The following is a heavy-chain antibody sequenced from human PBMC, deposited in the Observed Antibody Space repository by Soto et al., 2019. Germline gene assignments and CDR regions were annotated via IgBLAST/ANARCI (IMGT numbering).Heavy chain of an antibody. CDR3: AREIYSSSSLFNYYYYYMDV. V-gene: IGHV3-66*01. D-gene: IGHD6-6*01. Sequence: EVQLVESGGGLVQPGGSLRLSCAASGFIVSSNYMSWVRQAPGKGLEWVSVIYSGGSTYYADSVKGRFTISRDNSKNTLYLQMNSLRAEDTAVYYCAREIYSSSSLFNYYYYYMDVWGKGTTVTVSS. J-gene: IGHJ6*03. CDR2: IYSGGST. CDR1: GFIVSSNY.